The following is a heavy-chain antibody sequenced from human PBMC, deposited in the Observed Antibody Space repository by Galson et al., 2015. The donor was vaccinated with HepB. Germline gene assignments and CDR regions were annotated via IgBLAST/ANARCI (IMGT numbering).Heavy chain of an antibody. CDR1: GFTFSSYN. J-gene: IGHJ6*02. D-gene: IGHD2-15*01. CDR2: ISTSSDTI. CDR3: ATVGYSGGSWDSDYYGMDV. Sequence: SLRLSCAASGFTFSSYNINWVRQAPGKGLEWVSYISTSSDTIYYADSVKGRFTISRDNAKNSLYLQMNSLSADDTAVYYCATVGYSGGSWDSDYYGMDVWGQGTSVTVSS. V-gene: IGHV3-48*04.